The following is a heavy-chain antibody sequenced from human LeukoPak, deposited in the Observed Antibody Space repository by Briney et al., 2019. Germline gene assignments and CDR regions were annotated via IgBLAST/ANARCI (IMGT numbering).Heavy chain of an antibody. J-gene: IGHJ6*02. CDR2: ISYDGSNQ. D-gene: IGHD3-10*01. CDR3: ARDGRNIMVQGVSEYYYYGMDV. Sequence: GGSLRLSCGASGITFSTSTMEWVRQAPGKGLEWVAVISYDGSNQYYADSVKGRSTISRDNSKNTVYLQMNSLRAEDTAVYYCARDGRNIMVQGVSEYYYYGMDVWGQGTSVTVSS. CDR1: GITFSTST. V-gene: IGHV3-30*03.